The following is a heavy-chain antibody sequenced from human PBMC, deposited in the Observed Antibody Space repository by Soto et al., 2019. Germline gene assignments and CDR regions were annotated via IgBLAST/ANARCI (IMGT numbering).Heavy chain of an antibody. D-gene: IGHD2-15*01. J-gene: IGHJ4*02. V-gene: IGHV1-18*01. CDR1: GYTFTSYG. CDR2: ISAYNGNT. CDR3: ARVGLCSGGSCYRISFDY. Sequence: ASVKVSCKASGYTFTSYGISWVRQAPGQGLEWMGWISAYNGNTNYAQKIQGRVTMTTDTSTSTAYMELRSLRSDDTAVYYCARVGLCSGGSCYRISFDYWGQGTLVTVSS.